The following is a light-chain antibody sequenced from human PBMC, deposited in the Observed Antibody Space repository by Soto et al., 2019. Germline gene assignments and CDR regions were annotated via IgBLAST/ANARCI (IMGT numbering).Light chain of an antibody. CDR3: CSYAGSSTVV. J-gene: IGLJ2*01. CDR1: SSDAGSYHL. Sequence: QSVLTQPASVSGSPGQSITISCTGTSSDAGSYHLVSWYQQHPGKAPKLMIYEATKRPSGVSHRFSGSKSGNTASLTISGLQAEDEADYYCCSYAGSSTVVFGGGTKLTVL. V-gene: IGLV2-23*01. CDR2: EAT.